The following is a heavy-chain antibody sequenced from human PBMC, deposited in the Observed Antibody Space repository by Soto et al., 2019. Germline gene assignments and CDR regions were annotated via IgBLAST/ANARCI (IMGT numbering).Heavy chain of an antibody. CDR1: GGSFSGYY. Sequence: LSLTCAVYGGSFSGYYWSWIRQPPGKGLEWIGEINHSGSTNYNPSLKSRVTISVDTSKNQFSLKLSSVTAADTAVYYCARGRWIQLWLGYYYYGMDVWGQGTTVTVSS. CDR3: ARGRWIQLWLGYYYYGMDV. CDR2: INHSGST. J-gene: IGHJ6*02. V-gene: IGHV4-34*01. D-gene: IGHD5-18*01.